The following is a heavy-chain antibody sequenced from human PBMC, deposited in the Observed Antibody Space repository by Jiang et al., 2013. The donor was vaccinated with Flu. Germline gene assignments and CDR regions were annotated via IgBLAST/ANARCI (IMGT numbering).Heavy chain of an antibody. J-gene: IGHJ4*02. CDR1: GYSFNSYW. V-gene: IGHV5-51*01. Sequence: GAEVKKPGESLKISCKASGYSFNSYWIGWVRQMPGKGLERMGIIYPGDSDTRYSPSSQGQVTISADKSISTAYLQWSSLKASDTAMYYCARFRLRSAYYFDSWGQGTLVTVSS. CDR2: IYPGDSDT. CDR3: ARFRLRSAYYFDS.